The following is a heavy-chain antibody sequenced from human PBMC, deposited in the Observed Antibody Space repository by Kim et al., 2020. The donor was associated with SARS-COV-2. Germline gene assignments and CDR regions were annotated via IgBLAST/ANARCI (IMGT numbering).Heavy chain of an antibody. CDR3: ARGDVRSRFFDY. Sequence: ASVKVSCKSSGYTFTSYYMHWVRQAPGQGLEWMGIVNPNGGSTSHAQKFQGRLIMTRDTSTTTVYMELSSLRSEDTAVYYCARGDVRSRFFDYWGQGTLVTGSS. J-gene: IGHJ4*02. CDR1: GYTFTSYY. V-gene: IGHV1-46*01. D-gene: IGHD3-3*01. CDR2: VNPNGGST.